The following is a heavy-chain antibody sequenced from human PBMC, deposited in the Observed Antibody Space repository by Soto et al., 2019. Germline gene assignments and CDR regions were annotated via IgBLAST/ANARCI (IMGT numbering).Heavy chain of an antibody. CDR1: GYTFTGYY. Sequence: ASVKVSCKASGYTFTGYYMHWVRQAPGQGLEWMGWINPNSGGTNYAQKFQGWVTMTRDTSISTAYMELSRLRSDDTAMYYCARGGVVSYGSGRQAYYFDYWGQGTLVTVSS. D-gene: IGHD5-18*01. J-gene: IGHJ4*02. V-gene: IGHV1-2*04. CDR3: ARGGVVSYGSGRQAYYFDY. CDR2: INPNSGGT.